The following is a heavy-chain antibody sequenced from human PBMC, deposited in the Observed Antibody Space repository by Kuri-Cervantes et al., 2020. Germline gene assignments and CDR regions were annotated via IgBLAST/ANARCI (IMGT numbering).Heavy chain of an antibody. CDR1: GFTFSSYA. D-gene: IGHD2-15*01. CDR2: ISYDGSNK. CDR3: ARDLYCSGGSCLSA. Sequence: GGSLRLSCAASGFTFSSYAMHWVRQAPGKGLEWVAVISYDGSNKYYADSVKGRFTISRDNSKNTLYLQMNSLRAEDTAVYYCARDLYCSGGSCLSAWGQGTLVTVSS. V-gene: IGHV3-30-3*01. J-gene: IGHJ4*02.